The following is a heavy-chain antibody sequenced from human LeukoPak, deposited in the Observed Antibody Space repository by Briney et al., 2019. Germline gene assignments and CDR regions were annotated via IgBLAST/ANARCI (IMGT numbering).Heavy chain of an antibody. D-gene: IGHD1-26*01. CDR3: AKSSWSGSYFDY. V-gene: IGHV3-23*01. J-gene: IGHJ4*02. CDR2: ISGSGGST. Sequence: GGSLGLSCAASGFTFSSYAMSWVRQAPGKGLEWVSAISGSGGSTYYADSVKGRFTISRDNSKNTLYLQMNSLRAEDTAVYYCAKSSWSGSYFDYWGQGTLVTVSS. CDR1: GFTFSSYA.